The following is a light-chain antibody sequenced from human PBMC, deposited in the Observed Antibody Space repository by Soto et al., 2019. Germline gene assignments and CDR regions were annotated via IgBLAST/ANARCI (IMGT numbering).Light chain of an antibody. CDR1: SGHSTYA. V-gene: IGLV4-69*01. Sequence: QPVLTQSPSASASLGASVKLTCTLTSGHSTYAIAWHQQQPEKGPRYLMKVNSDGSHSKGDGIPDRFSGSSSGAERYLTISSLQSEAEADYDCQTWFTGPPGVVGGGTQLTVL. CDR2: VNSDGSH. J-gene: IGLJ3*02. CDR3: QTWFTGPPGV.